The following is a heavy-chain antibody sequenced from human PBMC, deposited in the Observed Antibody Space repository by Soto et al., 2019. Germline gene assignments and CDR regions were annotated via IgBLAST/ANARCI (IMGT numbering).Heavy chain of an antibody. Sequence: PVGSLRLSCVASGFSFSNYGMHWVRQAPGKGLEWVAVISYDGSSKYHTDSVKGRFTISRDNSKNTLHLQMNSLRAEDTAVYYCSKDRRGGRAVLDSWGQGTPVTVSS. CDR1: GFSFSNYG. J-gene: IGHJ4*02. D-gene: IGHD2-8*01. CDR3: SKDRRGGRAVLDS. V-gene: IGHV3-30*18. CDR2: ISYDGSSK.